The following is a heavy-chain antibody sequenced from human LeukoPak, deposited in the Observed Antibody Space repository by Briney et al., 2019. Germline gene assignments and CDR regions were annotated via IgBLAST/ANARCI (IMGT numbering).Heavy chain of an antibody. V-gene: IGHV3-23*01. CDR1: GFTFDNYA. D-gene: IGHD2/OR15-2a*01. Sequence: PGGSLRLSCAASGFTFDNYAMSWVRQAPGKGLEWVSGISDRGDRTYYTDSVKGRSTISRDNSKNTLSVQMNSLRAEDTAVYYCAKYRTPFYSDAFDVWGLGTMVIVSS. CDR3: AKYRTPFYSDAFDV. J-gene: IGHJ3*01. CDR2: ISDRGDRT.